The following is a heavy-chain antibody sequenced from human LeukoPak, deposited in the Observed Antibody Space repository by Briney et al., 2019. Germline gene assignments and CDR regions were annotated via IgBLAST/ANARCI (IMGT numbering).Heavy chain of an antibody. CDR2: IKSETDGGTT. CDR3: TTPQPLDILTAYYL. D-gene: IGHD3-9*01. Sequence: KPGGSLRLSCVASGFTFNYAWMIWVRQAPGKGLEWVGRIKSETDGGTTDYATPVEGRFTISRDDSKNTVYLQMNSLKTEDTAVYFCTTPQPLDILTAYYLWGQGTMVTVSS. CDR1: GFTFNYAW. V-gene: IGHV3-15*05. J-gene: IGHJ3*01.